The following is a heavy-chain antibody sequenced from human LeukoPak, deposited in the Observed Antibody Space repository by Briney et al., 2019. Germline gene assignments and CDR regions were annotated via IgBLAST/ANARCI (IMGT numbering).Heavy chain of an antibody. Sequence: SVTVSCKASRYTFTGYYMHWVRQAPGQGLEWMGWINPNSGGTNYAQQFQGRVPMTRDTAISTAYMELSRLRSDDTAVYYCARGTGDSSGTPFDYWGQGTLVTVSS. J-gene: IGHJ4*02. CDR2: INPNSGGT. V-gene: IGHV1-2*02. CDR1: RYTFTGYY. D-gene: IGHD3-22*01. CDR3: ARGTGDSSGTPFDY.